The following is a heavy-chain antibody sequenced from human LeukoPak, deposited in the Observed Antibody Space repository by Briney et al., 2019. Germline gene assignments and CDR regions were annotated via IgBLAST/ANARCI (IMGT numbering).Heavy chain of an antibody. V-gene: IGHV4-39*01. CDR1: GGSISSSSYY. CDR3: ASSKYSYDPYDAFDI. Sequence: SETLSLTWTVAGGSISSSSYYWGWIRQPPGKGLEWIGSIYYSGSTYYNPSLKSRVTISVDTSKNQFSLKLSSVTAADTAVYYCASSKYSYDPYDAFDIWGQGTMVTVSS. CDR2: IYYSGST. D-gene: IGHD5-18*01. J-gene: IGHJ3*02.